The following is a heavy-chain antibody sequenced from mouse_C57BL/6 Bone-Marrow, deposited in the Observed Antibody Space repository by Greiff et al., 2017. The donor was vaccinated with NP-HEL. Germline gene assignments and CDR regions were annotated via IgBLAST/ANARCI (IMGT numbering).Heavy chain of an antibody. CDR3: ARHEGGLLHFAY. D-gene: IGHD1-1*01. Sequence: QVQLQQSGAELVKPGASVKLSCKASGYTFTEYTIHWVKQRSGQGLEWIGWFYPGSGSIKYNEKFKDNATLTADKSSSTVYMEMSRLKTEDTAVDFCARHEGGLLHFAYWGQGTLVTVSA. J-gene: IGHJ3*01. CDR1: GYTFTEYT. CDR2: FYPGSGSI. V-gene: IGHV1-62-2*01.